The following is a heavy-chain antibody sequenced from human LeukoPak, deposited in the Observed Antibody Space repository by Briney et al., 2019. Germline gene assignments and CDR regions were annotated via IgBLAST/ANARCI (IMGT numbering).Heavy chain of an antibody. V-gene: IGHV3-23*01. CDR2: IRASGGDT. Sequence: GGSLRLPCVVSGLTFSSYSMIWVRDSPGKGLEWGSGIRASGGDTWYPHSVKGRFTISRDNSKNTLFLQMNSLRVEDTAIYYCAKDADGPEYWGQGTLVTVSS. J-gene: IGHJ4*02. CDR1: GLTFSSYS. CDR3: AKDADGPEY. D-gene: IGHD5-24*01.